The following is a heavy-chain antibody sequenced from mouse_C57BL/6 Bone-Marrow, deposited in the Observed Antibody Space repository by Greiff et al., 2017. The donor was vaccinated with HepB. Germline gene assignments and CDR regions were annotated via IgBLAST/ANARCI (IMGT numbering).Heavy chain of an antibody. D-gene: IGHD1-1*01. CDR1: GFNINDYY. CDR2: IDPEDGET. Sequence: VQLQQSGAELVKPGASVKLSCTASGFNINDYYMHWVKQRTEQGLEWIGRIDPEDGETKYAQKFQGKATITADTSSNTAYLQLSSLTSEDTAVYYCATIATVVAPYYFDYWGQGPTLTVSS. V-gene: IGHV14-2*01. J-gene: IGHJ2*01. CDR3: ATIATVVAPYYFDY.